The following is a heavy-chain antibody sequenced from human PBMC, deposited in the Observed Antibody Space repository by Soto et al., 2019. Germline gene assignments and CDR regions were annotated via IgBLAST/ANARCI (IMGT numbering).Heavy chain of an antibody. J-gene: IGHJ4*02. D-gene: IGHD3-16*01. CDR1: GYRFTSNG. V-gene: IGHV5-51*01. Sequence: GGSLKISFQCSGYRFTSNGIGWVRQRPGKGLEWRGIINPADSDITYSPSFQGPVTISADKSLGTACLQWSSLKDSDTAMYYCARHKRDDASRNIDCWGQGTLVTVSS. CDR3: ARHKRDDASRNIDC. CDR2: INPADSDI.